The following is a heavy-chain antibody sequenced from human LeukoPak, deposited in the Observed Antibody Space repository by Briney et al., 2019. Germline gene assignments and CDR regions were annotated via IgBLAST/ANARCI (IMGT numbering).Heavy chain of an antibody. J-gene: IGHJ3*02. CDR3: AKGRIAYYDSSDAFDI. V-gene: IGHV3-23*01. CDR1: GFTFSGYG. D-gene: IGHD3-22*01. CDR2: ITGSGGTT. Sequence: GGSLRLSCAASGFTFSGYGMNWVRQAPGKGLEWVSGITGSGGTTYYADSVKGRFTISRDNSKNTLYLQMNSLRAEDTAVYYCAKGRIAYYDSSDAFDIWGQGTMVTVSS.